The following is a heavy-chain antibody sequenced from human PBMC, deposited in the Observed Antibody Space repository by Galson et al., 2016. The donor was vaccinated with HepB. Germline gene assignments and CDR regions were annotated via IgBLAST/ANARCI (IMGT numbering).Heavy chain of an antibody. V-gene: IGHV3-15*01. Sequence: SLRLSCAVSGFTFRNVWMSWVRQAPGKGLECVGRVKSKTDGGPIDYAAPVKGRFTVSRDDSKNTLYLQMNSLKSEDTAIYYCTTDSDPRSSYYYYYHTMDVWGKGTTVTVSS. CDR3: TTDSDPRSSYYYYYHTMDV. J-gene: IGHJ6*04. CDR2: VKSKTDGGPI. D-gene: IGHD6-19*01. CDR1: GFTFRNVW.